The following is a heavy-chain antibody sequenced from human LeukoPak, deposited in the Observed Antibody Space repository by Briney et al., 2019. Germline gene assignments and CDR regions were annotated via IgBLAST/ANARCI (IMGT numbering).Heavy chain of an antibody. CDR3: ASSRYCSGGSCYLYYFDY. D-gene: IGHD2-15*01. CDR1: GYSFTSYW. Sequence: GESLKISCKGSGYSFTSYWISWVRQMPGKGLEWMGRIDPSDSYTNYSPSFQGHVTISADKSISTAYLQWSSLKASDTAVYYCASSRYCSGGSCYLYYFDYWGQGTLVTVSS. J-gene: IGHJ4*02. V-gene: IGHV5-10-1*01. CDR2: IDPSDSYT.